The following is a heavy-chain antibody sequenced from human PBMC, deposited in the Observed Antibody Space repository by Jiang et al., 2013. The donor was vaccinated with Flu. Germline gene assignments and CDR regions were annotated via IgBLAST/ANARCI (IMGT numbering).Heavy chain of an antibody. V-gene: IGHV4-59*01. CDR3: ARGSSYYGSGSLGY. J-gene: IGHJ4*02. CDR1: GGSISSYY. D-gene: IGHD3-10*01. Sequence: PGLVKPSETLSLTCTVSGGSISSYYWSWIRQPPGKGLEWIGYIYYSGSTNYNPSLKSRVTISVDTSKNQFSLKLSSVTAADTAVYYCARGSSYYGSGSLGYWGQGTLVTVSS. CDR2: IYYSGST.